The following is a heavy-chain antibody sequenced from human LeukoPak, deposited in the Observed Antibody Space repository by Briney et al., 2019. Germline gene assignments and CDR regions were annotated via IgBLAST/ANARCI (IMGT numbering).Heavy chain of an antibody. CDR3: ARRRRSGSYYYYFDY. V-gene: IGHV1-2*02. CDR1: GYTFTGYY. D-gene: IGHD1-26*01. CDR2: INPNSGGT. J-gene: IGHJ4*02. Sequence: ASVKVSCKASGYTFTGYYMHWVRQAPGQGLEWMGWINPNSGGTNYAQKFQGRVTMTRDTSISTAYMELSRLRSDDTAVYYCARRRRSGSYYYYFDYWGQGTLVTVSS.